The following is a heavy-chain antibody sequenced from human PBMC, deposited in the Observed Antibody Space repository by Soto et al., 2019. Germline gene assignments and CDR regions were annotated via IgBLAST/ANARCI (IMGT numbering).Heavy chain of an antibody. CDR3: ATTLGWNYHWFDP. V-gene: IGHV1-46*01. D-gene: IGHD1-7*01. J-gene: IGHJ5*02. CDR2: INPHGGST. Sequence: ASVKVSCKAPRDTFTSYYINWVRQAPGQGLEWIGVINPHGGSTVYAQKFQGRVTMTEDTSTDTAYMELSSLRSEDTAVYYCATTLGWNYHWFDPWGQGTLVTVSS. CDR1: RDTFTSYY.